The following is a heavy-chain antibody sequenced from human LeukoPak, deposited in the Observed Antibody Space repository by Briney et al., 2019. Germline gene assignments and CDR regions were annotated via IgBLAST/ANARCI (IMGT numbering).Heavy chain of an antibody. J-gene: IGHJ6*04. CDR3: AKDLLLWFGESTYYYYGMDV. V-gene: IGHV3-73*01. D-gene: IGHD3-10*01. CDR2: IRSKANSYPT. Sequence: PGGSLKLSCAASGFTFSGSAMYWVRQASGKGLEWVGRIRSKANSYPTAYAASVKGRFTISRDDSKNTAYLQMNSLRAEDTAVYYCAKDLLLWFGESTYYYYGMDVWGKGTTVTVSS. CDR1: GFTFSGSA.